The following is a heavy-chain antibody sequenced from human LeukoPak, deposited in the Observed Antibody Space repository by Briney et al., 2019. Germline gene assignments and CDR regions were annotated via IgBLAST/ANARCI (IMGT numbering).Heavy chain of an antibody. V-gene: IGHV4-4*07. CDR3: AREISGTYYNPLGYMDV. CDR1: GGSIGIYY. D-gene: IGHD3-10*01. CDR2: IFTSGIA. Sequence: PSETLSLTCTVSGGSIGIYYWHWIRQPAGKGLEWIGRIFTSGIANYNPSLKSRVTMSVDTSKNQFSLNLSSVTAADTAVYYCAREISGTYYNPLGYMDVWGKGTTVTVSS. J-gene: IGHJ6*03.